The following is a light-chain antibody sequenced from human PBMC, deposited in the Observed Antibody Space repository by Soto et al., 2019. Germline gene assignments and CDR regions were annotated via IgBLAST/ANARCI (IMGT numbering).Light chain of an antibody. V-gene: IGLV1-47*01. J-gene: IGLJ2*01. CDR2: RNN. CDR1: SSNIGSNY. Sequence: QSVLTQSPSASGTPGQRVTISCSGSSSNIGSNYEYWYQQLPGTAPKLLIYRNNQRPSGVPDRFSGSKSGTSASLAISGLRSEDEADYYCAAWDDSLSGVVFGGGTKLTVL. CDR3: AAWDDSLSGVV.